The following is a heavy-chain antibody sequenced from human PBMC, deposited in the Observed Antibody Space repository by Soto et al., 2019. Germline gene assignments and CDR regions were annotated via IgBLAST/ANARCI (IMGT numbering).Heavy chain of an antibody. J-gene: IGHJ6*02. D-gene: IGHD2-2*01. CDR1: GFTFSSYG. CDR2: ISYDGSNK. V-gene: IGHV3-30*18. CDR3: AKDIVVVPAANTYYYYGVDV. Sequence: GGSLRLSCAASGFTFSSYGMHWVRQAPGKGLEWVAVISYDGSNKYYADSVKGRFTISRDNSKNTLYLQMNSLRAEDTAVYYCAKDIVVVPAANTYYYYGVDVWGQGATVTVSS.